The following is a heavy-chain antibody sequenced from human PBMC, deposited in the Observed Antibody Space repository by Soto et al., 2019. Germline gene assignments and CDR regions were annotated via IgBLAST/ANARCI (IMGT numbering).Heavy chain of an antibody. D-gene: IGHD6-6*01. J-gene: IGHJ6*02. Sequence: PXESLKIAFKGTGYRFASYWIAWVRQIPGKGLEWMGIIYPGDSDTRYSPSFQGLVTMSVDKSSNTAYLQWSSLKASDTAIYYCARQGSSGYYYYGMDVWGQGTTVTVSS. CDR3: ARQGSSGYYYYGMDV. V-gene: IGHV5-51*01. CDR1: GYRFASYW. CDR2: IYPGDSDT.